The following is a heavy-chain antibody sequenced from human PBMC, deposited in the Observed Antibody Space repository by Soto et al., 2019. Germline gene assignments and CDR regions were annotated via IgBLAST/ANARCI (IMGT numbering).Heavy chain of an antibody. J-gene: IGHJ3*02. CDR1: GFTFSSYA. CDR3: AKDAGYCSGGNCYSYHDALDI. D-gene: IGHD2-15*01. CDR2: ISGSGGST. V-gene: IGHV3-23*01. Sequence: EVQLLESGGGLVQPGGSLRLSCAASGFTFSSYAMTWVRQAPGKGLEWVSAISGSGGSTYYADSVKGRFTISRDNSKNTLYLQMGSLRAEDTAVCYCAKDAGYCSGGNCYSYHDALDIWGQGTMVTVSS.